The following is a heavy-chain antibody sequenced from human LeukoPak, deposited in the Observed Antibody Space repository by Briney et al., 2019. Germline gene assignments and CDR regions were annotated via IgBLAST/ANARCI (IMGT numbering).Heavy chain of an antibody. CDR3: ARQTGSGLFILP. D-gene: IGHD3/OR15-3a*01. V-gene: IGHV4-39*01. J-gene: IGHJ4*02. CDR2: IYYTGNT. CDR1: GVSISSSYSY. Sequence: SETLSLTCTVSGVSISSSYSYWCWIRQPPGMGLEWIGSIYYTGNTYYNASLKSQVSISIDTSKNQFSLKLTSVTAADTAVYYCARQTGSGLFILPGGQGTLVTVSS.